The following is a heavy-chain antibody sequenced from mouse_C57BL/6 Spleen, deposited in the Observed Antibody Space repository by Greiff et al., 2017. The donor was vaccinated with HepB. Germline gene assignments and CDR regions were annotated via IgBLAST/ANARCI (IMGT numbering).Heavy chain of an antibody. V-gene: IGHV2-6*03. D-gene: IGHD2-4*01. CDR1: GFSLTSYG. Sequence: VQVEESGPGLVAPSQSLSITCTVSGFSLTSYGVPWVRQPPGKGLEWLVVIWSDGSTTYNSALKARLSISKDNSKSQVFLKMNSLHTDDTAMYYCARRDYAGAMDYWGQGTSVTVSS. CDR2: IWSDGST. J-gene: IGHJ4*01. CDR3: ARRDYAGAMDY.